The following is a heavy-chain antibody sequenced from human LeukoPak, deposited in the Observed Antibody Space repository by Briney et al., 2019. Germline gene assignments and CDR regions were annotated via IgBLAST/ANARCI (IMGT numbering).Heavy chain of an antibody. J-gene: IGHJ4*02. D-gene: IGHD6-19*01. V-gene: IGHV3-53*01. Sequence: GGSLRLSCAASGFTVSSNYMSWVRQPAGKGLELVSVLYSGGATFYADSVKGRFTISRDNSKNTLYLQMNDLRADDTAVYYCTKLKGWYGEGFFDYWGQGTLVTVSS. CDR2: LYSGGAT. CDR1: GFTVSSNY. CDR3: TKLKGWYGEGFFDY.